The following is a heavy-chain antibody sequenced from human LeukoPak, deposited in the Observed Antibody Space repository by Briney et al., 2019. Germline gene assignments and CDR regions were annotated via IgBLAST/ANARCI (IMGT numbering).Heavy chain of an antibody. CDR1: GFTFNTYP. CDR2: XXXDGSGP. V-gene: IGHV3-30*02. Sequence: GGSLRLSCAASGFTFNTYPLHWVRQAPGRGLEXXXXXXXDGSGPYXADSXRXXXTISRDNSKNMMYLQMNNLRTDDTAVFYCAKDAGLYGDFQYYFDLWGQGTLVSVSS. D-gene: IGHD4-17*01. CDR3: AKDAGLYGDFQYYFDL. J-gene: IGHJ4*02.